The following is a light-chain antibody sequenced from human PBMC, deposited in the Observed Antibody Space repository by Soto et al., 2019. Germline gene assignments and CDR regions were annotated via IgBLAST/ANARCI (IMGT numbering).Light chain of an antibody. V-gene: IGLV2-18*02. CDR3: NSYTSSNTDV. J-gene: IGLJ1*01. Sequence: QSVLTQPSSVSGSPGQSVTISCTGTSSDVGSYNRVSWYQQPPGTAPKLMIYEVNNRPSGVPDRFSGSKSGNTASLTITGLQAEDEADYYCNSYTSSNTDVFGTGTKLTVL. CDR2: EVN. CDR1: SSDVGSYNR.